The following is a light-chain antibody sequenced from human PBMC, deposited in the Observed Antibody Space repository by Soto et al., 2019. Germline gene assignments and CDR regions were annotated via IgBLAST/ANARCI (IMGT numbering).Light chain of an antibody. CDR2: DVT. V-gene: IGLV2-14*01. Sequence: QSVLTQPASVSGSPGQSVTISCTGTSSDVGGYDYVSWYQHHPGKAPKLVIYDVTYRPSGVSDRFSGSKSANTAFLTISGLQAEDEADYYCSSYTSSSTYVFGTGTKVTVL. CDR1: SSDVGGYDY. CDR3: SSYTSSSTYV. J-gene: IGLJ1*01.